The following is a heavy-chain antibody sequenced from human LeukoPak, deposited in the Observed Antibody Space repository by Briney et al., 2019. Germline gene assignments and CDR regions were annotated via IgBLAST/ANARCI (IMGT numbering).Heavy chain of an antibody. V-gene: IGHV4-39*01. D-gene: IGHD5-18*01. CDR2: IYYSGST. J-gene: IGHJ3*02. CDR1: GGSISSSSYY. Sequence: SETLSLTCTVSGGSISSSSYYWGWIRQPPGKGLEWIGSIYYSGSTYYNPSLKSRVTISVDTSKNQFSLKLSSVTAADTAVYYCARLLDTAIFDIWGQGTMVTVSS. CDR3: ARLLDTAIFDI.